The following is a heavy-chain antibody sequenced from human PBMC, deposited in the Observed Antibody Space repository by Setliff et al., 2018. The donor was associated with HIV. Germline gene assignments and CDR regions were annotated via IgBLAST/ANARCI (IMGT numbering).Heavy chain of an antibody. CDR2: ISGYNGNT. J-gene: IGHJ6*03. D-gene: IGHD1-20*01. CDR3: ARDRRAYTLLYYYYSMDV. Sequence: ASVKVSCKASGYTFTTYGISWVRQAPGQGLEWVGWISGYNGNTNYAQKLQGRVTMTTDTSTSTAYMELRSLRSDDTAVYYCARDRRAYTLLYYYYSMDVWGKGTTVTVSS. CDR1: GYTFTTYG. V-gene: IGHV1-18*01.